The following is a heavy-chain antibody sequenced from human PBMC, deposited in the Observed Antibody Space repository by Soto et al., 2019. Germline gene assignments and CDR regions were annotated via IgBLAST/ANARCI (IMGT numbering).Heavy chain of an antibody. Sequence: QVQLQESGPGLVKPSQTLSLTCTVSGGSISSGGYYWSWIRQHPGKGLEWIGYIYYSGSTYYNPSLNSRVTISVDTSKNQFSLKLSSVTAADTAVYYCARGKLWFGELADYWGQGTLVTVSS. V-gene: IGHV4-31*03. D-gene: IGHD3-10*01. CDR1: GGSISSGGYY. CDR3: ARGKLWFGELADY. CDR2: IYYSGST. J-gene: IGHJ4*02.